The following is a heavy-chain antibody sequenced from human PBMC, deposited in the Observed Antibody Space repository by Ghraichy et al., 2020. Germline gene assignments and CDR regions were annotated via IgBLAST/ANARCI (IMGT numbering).Heavy chain of an antibody. CDR1: GFTVSSNY. CDR2: IYSGGST. CDR3: ARGRGYFDY. D-gene: IGHD3-10*01. V-gene: IGHV3-53*01. J-gene: IGHJ4*02. Sequence: GESLNISCAASGFTVSSNYMSWVRQAPGKGLEWVSVIYSGGSTYYADSVKGRFTISRDNSKNTLYLQMNSLGAEDTAVYYCARGRGYFDYWGQGTLVTVSS.